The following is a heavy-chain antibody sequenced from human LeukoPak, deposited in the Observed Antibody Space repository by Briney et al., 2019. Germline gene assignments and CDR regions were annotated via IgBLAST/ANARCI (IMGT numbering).Heavy chain of an antibody. D-gene: IGHD2-2*01. J-gene: IGHJ4*02. CDR2: INHSGST. Sequence: SETLSLTCAVYGGSFSGYYWSWIRQPPGKGLEWIGEINHSGSTNYNPSLKSRVTISVDTSKNQFSLKLSSVTAADTAVYYCARHAAKARPYCSSTSCYNSYFDYWGQGTLVTVSS. CDR1: GGSFSGYY. V-gene: IGHV4-34*01. CDR3: ARHAAKARPYCSSTSCYNSYFDY.